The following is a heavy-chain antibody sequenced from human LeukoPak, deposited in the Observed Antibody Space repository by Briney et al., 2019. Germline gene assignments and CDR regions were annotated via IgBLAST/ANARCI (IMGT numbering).Heavy chain of an antibody. CDR3: ARARLSFTRGIGANYFDY. D-gene: IGHD2-15*01. V-gene: IGHV3-7*01. CDR1: GFTFSSYW. Sequence: PGGSLRLSCAASGFTFSSYWMSWVRQAPGKGVEWVANIKGDGSEKYYVDSVKGRFSISRDNAKNFLYLQVNSLRADDTAVYYCARARLSFTRGIGANYFDYWGQGTPVTVSS. CDR2: IKGDGSEK. J-gene: IGHJ4*02.